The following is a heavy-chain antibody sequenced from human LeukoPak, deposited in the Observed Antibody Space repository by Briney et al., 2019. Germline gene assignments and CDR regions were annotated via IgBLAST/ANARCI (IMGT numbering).Heavy chain of an antibody. CDR1: GGSISSSSYY. Sequence: SETLSLTCTVSGGSISSSSYYWGWIRQPPGKGLEWIGEINHSGSTNYNPSLKSRVTISVDTSKNQFSLKLSSVTAADTAVYYCARLFAVRYYYGSGSNYFDYWGQGTLVTVSS. V-gene: IGHV4-39*07. D-gene: IGHD3-10*01. CDR2: INHSGST. J-gene: IGHJ4*02. CDR3: ARLFAVRYYYGSGSNYFDY.